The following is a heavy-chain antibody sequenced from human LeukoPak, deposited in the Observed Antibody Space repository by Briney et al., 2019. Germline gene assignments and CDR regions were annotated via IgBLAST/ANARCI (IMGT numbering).Heavy chain of an antibody. Sequence: KPGGSLRLSCAASGFTFSNAWMNWVRQAPGKGLEWVARIKSKAVGETTSYAAPVKGRFSISRDDSTDTLYLQMNSLKIEDTAVYYCATCNGDCYFNFWGQGTLVTVSS. CDR2: IKSKAVGETT. J-gene: IGHJ4*02. CDR1: GFTFSNAW. D-gene: IGHD2-21*02. CDR3: ATCNGDCYFNF. V-gene: IGHV3-15*01.